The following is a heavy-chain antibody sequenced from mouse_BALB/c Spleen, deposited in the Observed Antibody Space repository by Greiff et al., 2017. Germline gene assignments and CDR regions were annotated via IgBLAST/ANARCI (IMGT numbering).Heavy chain of an antibody. J-gene: IGHJ4*01. CDR3: TRGWLWVDY. V-gene: IGHV1S81*02. CDR2: INPSNGGT. Sequence: VQLQQSGAELVKPGASVKLSCKASGYTFTSYYMYWVKQRPGQGLEWIGEINPSNGGTNFNEKFKSKATLTVDKSSSTAYMQLSSLTSEDSAVYYCTRGWLWVDYWGQGTSVTVSS. CDR1: GYTFTSYY. D-gene: IGHD1-1*02.